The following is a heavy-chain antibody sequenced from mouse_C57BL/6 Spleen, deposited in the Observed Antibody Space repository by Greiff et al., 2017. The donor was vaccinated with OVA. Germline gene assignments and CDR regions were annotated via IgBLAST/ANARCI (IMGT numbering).Heavy chain of an antibody. CDR1: GYTFTDYE. CDR2: IDPETGGT. Sequence: LVESGAELVRPGASVTLSCKASGYTFTDYEMHWVKQTPVHGLEWIGAIDPETGGTAYNQKFKGKAILTADKSSSTAYMELRSLTSEDSAVYYCTRSGITTVVAKEDYWGQGTTLTVSS. V-gene: IGHV1-15*01. J-gene: IGHJ2*01. CDR3: TRSGITTVVAKEDY. D-gene: IGHD1-1*01.